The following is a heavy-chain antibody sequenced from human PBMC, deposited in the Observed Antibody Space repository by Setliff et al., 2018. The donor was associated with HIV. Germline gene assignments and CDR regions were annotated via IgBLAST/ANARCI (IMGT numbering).Heavy chain of an antibody. J-gene: IGHJ2*01. V-gene: IGHV1-69*05. D-gene: IGHD3-22*01. CDR2: IIPFFGTT. CDR3: ARGRRSDYYDSDGHIYYYFDL. Sequence: SVKVSCKTSGDTFSSYSVSWVRQAPGQGLQWMGGIIPFFGTTNYAQKFQDRVRITTDEAAPAAPATTVYMELSSLRTDDTAVYYCARGRRSDYYDSDGHIYYYFDLWGRGTLVTVSS. CDR1: GDTFSSYS.